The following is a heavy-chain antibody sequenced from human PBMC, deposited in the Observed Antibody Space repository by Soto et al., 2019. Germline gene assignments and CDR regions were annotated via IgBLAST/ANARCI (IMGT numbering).Heavy chain of an antibody. CDR2: IKQDGSEK. V-gene: IGHV3-7*01. CDR1: GFTISGYW. J-gene: IGHJ3*01. Sequence: ESGGGLVQPGGSLRLSCAASGFTISGYWMTWVRQAPGRRLELVANIKQDGSEKNYVDSVKGRFTISRDNARNSLDLQMNSLRDEDTAVYYCARDSTVTTSDAFDLWGPGTMVTVSS. D-gene: IGHD4-17*01. CDR3: ARDSTVTTSDAFDL.